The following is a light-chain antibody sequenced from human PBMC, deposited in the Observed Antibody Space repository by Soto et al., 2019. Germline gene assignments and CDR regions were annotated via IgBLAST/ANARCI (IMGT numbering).Light chain of an antibody. CDR3: SSYTTSSTWV. Sequence: QSALTQPASMSGSPGQSITISCTGTSSDVGGYNYVSWFQQDPGKAPKLMIYDVSDRPSGASSRFSGSKSGNTASLTISGLQAEDEADYYCSSYTTSSTWVFGGGTKLTVL. CDR2: DVS. V-gene: IGLV2-14*01. J-gene: IGLJ3*02. CDR1: SSDVGGYNY.